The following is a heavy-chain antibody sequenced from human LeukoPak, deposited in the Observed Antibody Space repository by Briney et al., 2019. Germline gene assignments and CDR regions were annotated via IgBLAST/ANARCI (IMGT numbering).Heavy chain of an antibody. J-gene: IGHJ5*02. CDR2: IIPIFGTA. CDR1: GGTFSSYA. D-gene: IGHD3-9*01. CDR3: ARGYYDILTGYGSAGWFDP. V-gene: IGHV1-69*01. Sequence: GSSVKVSCKASGGTFSSYAISWVRQAPGQGLEWMGGIIPIFGTANYAQKFQGRVTITADESTSTAYMELSSLRSEDTAVYYCARGYYDILTGYGSAGWFDPWGQGTLVTVSS.